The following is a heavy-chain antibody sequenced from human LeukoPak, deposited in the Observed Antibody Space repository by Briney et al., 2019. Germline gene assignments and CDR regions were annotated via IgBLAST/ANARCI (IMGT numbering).Heavy chain of an antibody. CDR2: ISSSGSTI. CDR1: GFTFSDYY. CDR3: ASAYDSSPTFDY. J-gene: IGHJ4*02. Sequence: GSLGLSCAASGFTFSDYYMSWIRQAPGKGLEWVSYISSSGSTIYYADSVKGRFTISRDNAKNSLYLQMNSLRAEDTAVYYCASAYDSSPTFDYWGQGTLVTVSS. V-gene: IGHV3-11*01. D-gene: IGHD3-22*01.